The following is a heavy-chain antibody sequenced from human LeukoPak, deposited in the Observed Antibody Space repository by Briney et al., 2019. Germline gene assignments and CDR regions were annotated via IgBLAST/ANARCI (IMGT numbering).Heavy chain of an antibody. CDR3: ASPRITMVRGASGHGMDV. Sequence: GRSLRLSCAASGFTFSSYAMHWVRQAPGKGLEWVAVISYDGSNKYYADSVKGRFTISRVNSKNTLYLQMNSLRAEDTAVYYCASPRITMVRGASGHGMDVWGKGTTVTVSS. D-gene: IGHD3-10*01. CDR2: ISYDGSNK. J-gene: IGHJ6*04. V-gene: IGHV3-30*04. CDR1: GFTFSSYA.